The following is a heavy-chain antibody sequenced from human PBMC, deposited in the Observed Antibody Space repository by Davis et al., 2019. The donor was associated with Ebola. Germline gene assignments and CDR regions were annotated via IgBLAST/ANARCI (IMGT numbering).Heavy chain of an antibody. V-gene: IGHV3-21*01. CDR2: ISSSSSYI. CDR1: GFTFSSYS. CDR3: ARAYYYYYYGMDV. Sequence: GESLKISCAASGFTFSSYSMNWVRQAPGKGLEWVSSISSSSSYIYYADSVKGRFTISRDNAKNSLYLQMNSLRAEDTAVYYCARAYYYYYYGMDVWGQGTTVTVSS. J-gene: IGHJ6*02.